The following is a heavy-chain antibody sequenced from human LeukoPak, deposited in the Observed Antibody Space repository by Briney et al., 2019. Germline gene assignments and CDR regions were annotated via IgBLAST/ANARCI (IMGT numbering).Heavy chain of an antibody. V-gene: IGHV1-18*01. CDR1: GYTFTSYG. D-gene: IGHD4-17*01. J-gene: IGHJ4*02. CDR2: ISAYNGNT. CDR3: ASIDYGGKSHGY. Sequence: ASVKVSCKASGYTFTSYGMSWVRQAPGQGLEWMGWISAYNGNTNYAQKLQGRVTMTTDTSTSTAYMELRSLRSDATAVYYCASIDYGGKSHGYWGQGTLVTVSS.